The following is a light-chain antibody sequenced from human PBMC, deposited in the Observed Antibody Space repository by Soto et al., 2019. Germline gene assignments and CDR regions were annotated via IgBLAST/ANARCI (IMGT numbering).Light chain of an antibody. CDR3: SSYTSSSTPYV. J-gene: IGLJ1*01. CDR2: DVS. Sequence: QSALTQPASVSGSPGQSITISCTGTSSDVGGYNYVSWYQQHPGKAPKLMIYDVSNRPSGVSNRFSGSKSGNTASLTISGLQAEDEADYYCSSYTSSSTPYVFLPCTKSPS. CDR1: SSDVGGYNY. V-gene: IGLV2-14*01.